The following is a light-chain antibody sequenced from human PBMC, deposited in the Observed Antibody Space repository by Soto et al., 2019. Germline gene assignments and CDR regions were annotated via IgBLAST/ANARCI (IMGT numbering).Light chain of an antibody. CDR3: SLYTSSSTFNYV. Sequence: QSALTQPPSVSGSPGQSVTISCTGTSSDVGSYNRVSWYQQPPGTAPKLMIYEVSNRPSGVPDRFSGSKSGNTASLTISGLQAEDEADYYCSLYTSSSTFNYVFGSGTQLTVL. J-gene: IGLJ7*01. V-gene: IGLV2-18*01. CDR2: EVS. CDR1: SSDVGSYNR.